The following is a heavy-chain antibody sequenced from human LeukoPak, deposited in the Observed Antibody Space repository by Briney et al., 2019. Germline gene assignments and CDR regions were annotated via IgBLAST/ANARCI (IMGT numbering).Heavy chain of an antibody. CDR2: IFRGGST. V-gene: IGHV4-38-2*01. Sequence: PSETLSLTCAVSGYSISIAYYWGWIRQPPGKGLEWIGRIFRGGSTSYNPSLMSRLTMSMATSKNHFSLQLPSVTAADTAVYYCARYDSRGSGSTQLEYWGQGILVTISS. CDR1: GYSISIAYY. J-gene: IGHJ4*02. D-gene: IGHD3-3*01. CDR3: ARYDSRGSGSTQLEY.